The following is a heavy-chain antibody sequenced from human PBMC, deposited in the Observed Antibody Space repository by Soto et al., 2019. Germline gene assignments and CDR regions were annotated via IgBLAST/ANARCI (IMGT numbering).Heavy chain of an antibody. CDR2: ISAYNGNT. Sequence: ASVKVSCKASGYTFTSYGISWVRQAPGQGLEWMGWISAYNGNTNYAQKLQGRVTMTTDTSTSTAYMELRSLRSDDTAVYYCARVGIVVVTAGRGADYWGQGIRVTVAS. CDR1: GYTFTSYG. J-gene: IGHJ4*02. CDR3: ARVGIVVVTAGRGADY. V-gene: IGHV1-18*01. D-gene: IGHD2-21*02.